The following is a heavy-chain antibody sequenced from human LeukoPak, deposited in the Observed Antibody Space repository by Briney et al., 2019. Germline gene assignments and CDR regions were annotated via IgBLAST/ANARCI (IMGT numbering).Heavy chain of an antibody. CDR3: ARDGGAVAGTAPYYYYGMDV. Sequence: PGGSLRLSCAASGFTFSSYSMNWVRQAPGKGLEWVSSISSSSSYIYYADSVKGRFTISRDNAKNSLYLQMNSLRAEDTAVYYCARDGGAVAGTAPYYYYGMDVWGQGTTVTVSS. V-gene: IGHV3-21*01. CDR1: GFTFSSYS. CDR2: ISSSSSYI. D-gene: IGHD6-19*01. J-gene: IGHJ6*02.